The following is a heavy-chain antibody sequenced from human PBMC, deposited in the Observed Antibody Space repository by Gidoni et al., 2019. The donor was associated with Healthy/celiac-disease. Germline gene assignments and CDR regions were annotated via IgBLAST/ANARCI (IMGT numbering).Heavy chain of an antibody. D-gene: IGHD2-2*02. V-gene: IGHV3-9*01. J-gene: IGHJ6*02. CDR2: ISWNSGSI. CDR3: AKEGCSSTSCYTRYYYYGMDV. Sequence: EVQLVASGGGLVQPGRSLRLSCAASGFPFDDYAMHWVRQAPGKGLEWVSGISWNSGSIGYADSVKGRFTISRDNAKNSLYLQMNSLRAEDTALYYCAKEGCSSTSCYTRYYYYGMDVWGQGTTVTVSS. CDR1: GFPFDDYA.